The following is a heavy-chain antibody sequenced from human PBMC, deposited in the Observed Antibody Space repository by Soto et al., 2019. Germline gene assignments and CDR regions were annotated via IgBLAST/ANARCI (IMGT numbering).Heavy chain of an antibody. CDR1: GFTFSSYA. V-gene: IGHV3-23*01. J-gene: IGHJ4*02. CDR3: AKDRGIYDSSGPSSALFDY. CDR2: ISGSGGST. Sequence: GGSLRLSCAASGFTFSSYAMSWVRQAPGKGLEWVSAISGSGGSTYYADSVKGRFTISRDNSKNTLYLQMNSLRAEGTAVYYCAKDRGIYDSSGPSSALFDYWGQGTLVTVSS. D-gene: IGHD3-22*01.